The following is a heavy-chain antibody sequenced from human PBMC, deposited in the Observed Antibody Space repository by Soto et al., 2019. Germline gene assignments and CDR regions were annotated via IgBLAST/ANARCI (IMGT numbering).Heavy chain of an antibody. CDR1: GYTFTSYD. J-gene: IGHJ6*03. D-gene: IGHD6-13*01. CDR3: ARAPGIAAAGTGYYYYYMDV. Sequence: ASVKVSCKASGYTFTSYDINWVRQATGQGLEWMGWMNPNSGNTGYAQKFQGRVTMTRNTSISTAYMELSSLRSEDTAVYYCARAPGIAAAGTGYYYYYMDVWGKGTTVTVSS. V-gene: IGHV1-8*01. CDR2: MNPNSGNT.